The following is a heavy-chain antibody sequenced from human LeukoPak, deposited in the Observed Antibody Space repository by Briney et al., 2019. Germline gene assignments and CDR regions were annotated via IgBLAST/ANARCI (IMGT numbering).Heavy chain of an antibody. V-gene: IGHV3-7*05. CDR3: ARGPGWLTDF. J-gene: IGHJ4*02. D-gene: IGHD3-22*01. Sequence: TGGSPRLSCLGSGFTFSAYWMTWVRQAPGKGLECVANIKQDGSDIYYMDSVKGRFTISRDNARNSLYLQMNNLRAEDTALYYCARGPGWLTDFWGQGTQVTVSS. CDR1: GFTFSAYW. CDR2: IKQDGSDI.